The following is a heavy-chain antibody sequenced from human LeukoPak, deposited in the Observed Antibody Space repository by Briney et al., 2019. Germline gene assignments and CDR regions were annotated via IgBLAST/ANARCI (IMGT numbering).Heavy chain of an antibody. V-gene: IGHV1-24*01. CDR2: FDPEDGEI. J-gene: IGHJ3*02. Sequence: ASVKVSCKVSDYTLTELSMHWVRQAPGKGLEWLGGFDPEDGEIIYAQKFQGRVTMSDDTSTDTAYMELGSLRSDDTAVYYCAADRGDYSGSYWTAFDIWGQGTMVTVSS. D-gene: IGHD1-26*01. CDR3: AADRGDYSGSYWTAFDI. CDR1: DYTLTELS.